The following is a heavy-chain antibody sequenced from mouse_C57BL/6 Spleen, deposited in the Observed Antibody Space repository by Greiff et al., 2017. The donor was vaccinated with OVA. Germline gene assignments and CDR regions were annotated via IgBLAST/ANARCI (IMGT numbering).Heavy chain of an antibody. CDR2: IDPSDSYT. J-gene: IGHJ1*03. D-gene: IGHD5-1*01. V-gene: IGHV1-69*01. CDR1: GYTFTSYW. Sequence: VQLQQSGAELVMPGASVKLSCKASGYTFTSYWMHWVKQRPGQGLEWIGEIDPSDSYTNYNQKFKGKSTLTVDKSSSTAYMQLSSLTSEDSAVYYCARRGEYLYFDVWGTGTTVTVSS. CDR3: ARRGEYLYFDV.